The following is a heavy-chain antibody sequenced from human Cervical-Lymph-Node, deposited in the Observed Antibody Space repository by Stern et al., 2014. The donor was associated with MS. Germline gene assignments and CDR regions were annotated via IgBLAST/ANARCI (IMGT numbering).Heavy chain of an antibody. J-gene: IGHJ4*02. CDR2: ISYDASGK. CDR3: ARDQGIAAAGTSLDY. CDR1: GFTFSFSA. Sequence: VQLVESGGGVVQPGRSLRLSCAASGFTFSFSAMHWVRQAPGKGLEWVAVISYDASGKYYSDSVKGRFTISRDNSKNTLFLEMNSLRAEDTAVYYCARDQGIAAAGTSLDYWGQGTLVTVSS. D-gene: IGHD6-13*01. V-gene: IGHV3-30*04.